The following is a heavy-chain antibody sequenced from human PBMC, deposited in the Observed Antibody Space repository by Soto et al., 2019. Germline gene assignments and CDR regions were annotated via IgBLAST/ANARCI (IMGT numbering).Heavy chain of an antibody. V-gene: IGHV3-23*01. CDR2: ISSSGGST. Sequence: EVQLLESGGGLVQPGGSLRLSCAASGFTFSSYAMSWVRQAPGKGLEWVSVISSSGGSTYYADSVKGRFTISRDNSKNALYLQMNSLRAEDTAVYYCAKGGSSYYFDYWGQGTLVTVSS. CDR3: AKGGSSYYFDY. J-gene: IGHJ4*02. CDR1: GFTFSSYA. D-gene: IGHD2-15*01.